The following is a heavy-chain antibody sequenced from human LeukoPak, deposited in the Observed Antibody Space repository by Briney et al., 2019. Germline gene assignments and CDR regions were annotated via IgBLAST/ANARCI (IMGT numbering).Heavy chain of an antibody. Sequence: ASVKVSCKASGYTFTRYYMHWVRQAPGQGREGMGWINPNSGGTNYAQKFQGRVTMTRDTSISTAYMELSSLRSEDTAVYYCARDQGSGWQRAAFDIWGQGTMVTVSS. V-gene: IGHV1-2*02. CDR2: INPNSGGT. D-gene: IGHD6-19*01. CDR1: GYTFTRYY. CDR3: ARDQGSGWQRAAFDI. J-gene: IGHJ3*02.